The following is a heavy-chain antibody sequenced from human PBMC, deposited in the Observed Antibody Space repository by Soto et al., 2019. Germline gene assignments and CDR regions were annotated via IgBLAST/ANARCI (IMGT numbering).Heavy chain of an antibody. Sequence: LVESGGGLVQSGGSLRLSCAASGFTFDYYWMHCVRQVPGKGLLWVSHIQNDASLTTYADSVKGRFIISRDNAKNTLYLQMNGLRVEDTAVYFCVRGQRGGFYLWGQGTMVTVSS. CDR3: VRGQRGGFYL. J-gene: IGHJ3*01. CDR1: GFTFDYYW. D-gene: IGHD2-15*01. V-gene: IGHV3-74*01. CDR2: IQNDASLT.